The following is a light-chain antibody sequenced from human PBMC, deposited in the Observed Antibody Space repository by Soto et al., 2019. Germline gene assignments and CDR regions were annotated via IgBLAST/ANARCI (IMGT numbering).Light chain of an antibody. J-gene: IGLJ1*01. CDR1: SSDVGAYDY. CDR2: EVI. V-gene: IGLV2-14*01. CDR3: TSYTRSSTYV. Sequence: QSVLTQPASVSGSPGQSITISCTGTSSDVGAYDYVSWYQQHPGKVPKFMIYEVINRPSGVSHRFSGSKSGNTASLTISGLQAEDEADYYCTSYTRSSTYVFGTGTKLTVL.